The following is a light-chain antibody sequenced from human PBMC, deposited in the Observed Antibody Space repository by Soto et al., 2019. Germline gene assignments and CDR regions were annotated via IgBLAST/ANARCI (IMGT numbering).Light chain of an antibody. CDR3: QQYGSSGT. CDR1: QSVSNNY. Sequence: PLERATLACRASQSVSNNYLAWYQQKPGQAPRLLIYGASNRATGIPDRFSGSGSGTDFTLTISRLEPEDFAVYYCQQYGSSGTFGQGTKVDIK. J-gene: IGKJ1*01. V-gene: IGKV3-20*01. CDR2: GAS.